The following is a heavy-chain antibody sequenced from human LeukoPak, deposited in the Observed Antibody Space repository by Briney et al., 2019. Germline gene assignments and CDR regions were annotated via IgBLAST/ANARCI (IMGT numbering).Heavy chain of an antibody. D-gene: IGHD2-21*01. Sequence: SQTLSLTCAISGDSVSSNNGAWNWIRQSPSRGLEWLGRTYYRSKWYDDYAVSMKGRITINPDTSKNQFSLKLSSVTAADTAVYYCARADGRVISWGQGTLVTVSS. V-gene: IGHV6-1*01. CDR3: ARADGRVIS. CDR2: TYYRSKWYD. J-gene: IGHJ4*02. CDR1: GDSVSSNNGA.